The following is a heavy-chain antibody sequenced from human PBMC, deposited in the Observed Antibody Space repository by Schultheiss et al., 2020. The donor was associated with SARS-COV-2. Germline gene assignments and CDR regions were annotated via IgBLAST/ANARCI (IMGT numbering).Heavy chain of an antibody. CDR2: ISAYNGNT. V-gene: IGHV1-18*01. CDR3: AREFKLGSSWSWDYYGMDV. D-gene: IGHD6-13*01. CDR1: GYTFTSYD. Sequence: ASVKVSCKASGYTFTSYDINWVRQATGQGLEWMGWISAYNGNTNYAQKLQGRVTITADESTSTAYMELSSLRSEDTAVYYCAREFKLGSSWSWDYYGMDVWGQGTTVTVSS. J-gene: IGHJ6*02.